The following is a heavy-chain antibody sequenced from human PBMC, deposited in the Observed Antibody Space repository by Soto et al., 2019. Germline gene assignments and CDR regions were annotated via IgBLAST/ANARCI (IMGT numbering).Heavy chain of an antibody. CDR3: VRSDSSNWFFDY. CDR1: GYSFSNYW. D-gene: IGHD3-22*01. J-gene: IGHJ4*02. V-gene: IGHV5-51*01. CDR2: IYPGDSDI. Sequence: PXESLKISCEGFGYSFSNYWIGWVRQLPGQGLEWMGIIYPGDSDIRYSPSFQGQVTFSAAKSISTAYLQWSSLKASDTAIYYCVRSDSSNWFFDYWGQGTQVTVSS.